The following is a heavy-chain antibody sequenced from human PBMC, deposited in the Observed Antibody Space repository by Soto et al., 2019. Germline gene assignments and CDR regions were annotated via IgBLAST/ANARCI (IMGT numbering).Heavy chain of an antibody. CDR2: ISSSSGST. V-gene: IGHV3-23*01. D-gene: IGHD5-12*01. CDR1: XXXFSNYA. J-gene: IGHJ4*02. CDR3: AKVGSERYSGQHSDY. Sequence: EVQLLESGGGLVQPGGSXRLXXXXXXXXFSNYAMNWVRQAPGKGLEGVSTISSSSGSTYYADSVKGRFTISRDNSKNFLYLQMNSLRGDDTAVYYCAKVGSERYSGQHSDYWGQGTLVTISS.